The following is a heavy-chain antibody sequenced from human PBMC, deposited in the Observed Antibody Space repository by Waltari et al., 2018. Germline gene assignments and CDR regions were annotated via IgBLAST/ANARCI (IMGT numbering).Heavy chain of an antibody. J-gene: IGHJ4*02. V-gene: IGHV4-38-2*01. CDR3: ARVPFGDYYDSYFDY. CDR1: GYSISSGYY. Sequence: QVQLQESGPGLVKPSETLSLTCAVSGYSISSGYYWGWIRQPPGKGLEWIGGIYHSGSTYYNPSVKGRVTISVDTSKNQFSLKLSSVTAADTAVYYCARVPFGDYYDSYFDYWGQGTLVTVSS. D-gene: IGHD3-22*01. CDR2: IYHSGST.